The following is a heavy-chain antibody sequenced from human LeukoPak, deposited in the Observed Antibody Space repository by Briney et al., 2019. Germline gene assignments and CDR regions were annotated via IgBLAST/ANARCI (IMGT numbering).Heavy chain of an antibody. CDR1: GGTFSSYA. D-gene: IGHD5-12*01. J-gene: IGHJ6*03. CDR3: ARRDIVATGHYYYYYYMDV. V-gene: IGHV1-69*05. CDR2: IIPIFGTA. Sequence: ASVKVSCKASGGTFSSYAISWVRQAPGQGLEWMGGIIPIFGTANYAQKFQGRVTITTDESTSTAYMELSSLRSEDTAVYYCARRDIVATGHYYYYYYMDVWGIGTTVTVSS.